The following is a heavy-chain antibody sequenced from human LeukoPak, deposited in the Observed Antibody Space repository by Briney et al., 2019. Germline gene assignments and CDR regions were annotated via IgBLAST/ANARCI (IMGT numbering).Heavy chain of an antibody. CDR3: AGCHLSSGWLRMDV. J-gene: IGHJ6*02. Sequence: SETLSLTCTVFGGPISNYYLSWMRQPPGKGRAGIGYIYYSGSTNYNPSLKSRVTISVDTSKNQFSLKLSSVTAADTAVYYWAGCHLSSGWLRMDVWGQGTTVTVSS. CDR1: GGPISNYY. D-gene: IGHD6-19*01. CDR2: IYYSGST. V-gene: IGHV4-59*01.